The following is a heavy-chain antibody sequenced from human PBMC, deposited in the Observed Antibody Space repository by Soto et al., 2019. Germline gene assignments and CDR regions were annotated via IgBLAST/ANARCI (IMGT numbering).Heavy chain of an antibody. J-gene: IGHJ6*02. CDR2: ISSSSSTI. CDR1: GFTFSSYS. Sequence: GGSLRLSCAASGFTFSSYSMNWVRQAPGKGLEWVSYISSSSSTIYYADSVKGRFTSSRDKAKNSLYLQVNSLRDDDTAVYYGARFRRAVEARWSPDYYYYGMDVWGQGTTVTVSS. D-gene: IGHD6-6*01. V-gene: IGHV3-48*02. CDR3: ARFRRAVEARWSPDYYYYGMDV.